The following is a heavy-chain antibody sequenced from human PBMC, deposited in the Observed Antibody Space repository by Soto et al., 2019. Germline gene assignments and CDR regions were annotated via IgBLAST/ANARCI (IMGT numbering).Heavy chain of an antibody. V-gene: IGHV1-69*13. CDR3: ATNYGDYANYFDY. CDR1: GGTFSSYA. J-gene: IGHJ4*02. D-gene: IGHD4-17*01. CDR2: IIPIFGTA. Sequence: ASVKVSCKASGGTFSSYAISWVRQAPGQGLEWMGGIIPIFGTANYAQKFQGRVRITADESTSTAYMELSSLRSEDTAVYYCATNYGDYANYFDYWGQGTLVTVSS.